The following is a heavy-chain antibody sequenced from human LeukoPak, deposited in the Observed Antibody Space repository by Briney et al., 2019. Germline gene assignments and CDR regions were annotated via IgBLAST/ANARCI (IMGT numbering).Heavy chain of an antibody. Sequence: ASVKVSCKASGYTFTSYYMHWVRQAPGQGLEWMGIINPSGGSTGYAQKFQGRVTMTRDTSTSTVYMELSSLRSEDTAVYYCARDGSASSSWYSNYFDYWGQGTLVTVSS. CDR1: GYTFTSYY. D-gene: IGHD6-13*01. V-gene: IGHV1-46*01. J-gene: IGHJ4*02. CDR2: INPSGGST. CDR3: ARDGSASSSWYSNYFDY.